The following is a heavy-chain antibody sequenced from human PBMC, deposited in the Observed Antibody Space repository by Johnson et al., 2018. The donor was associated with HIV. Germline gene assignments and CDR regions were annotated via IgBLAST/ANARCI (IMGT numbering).Heavy chain of an antibody. V-gene: IGHV3-74*03. CDR3: ARKQWLEIPSDAFDI. CDR1: GFIFRNYW. Sequence: EVQLVESGGGLVQPGGSLRLSCAASGFIFRNYWMHWVRQAPGKGLVWVARIYSDGSDKAYADSVKGRFTISRDNAKGTRYLQMNSLRAEDTAVYYCARKQWLEIPSDAFDIWGQGTMVTVSS. D-gene: IGHD6-19*01. J-gene: IGHJ3*02. CDR2: IYSDGSDK.